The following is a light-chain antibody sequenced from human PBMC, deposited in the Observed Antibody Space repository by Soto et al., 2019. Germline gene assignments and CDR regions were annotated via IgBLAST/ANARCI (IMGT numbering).Light chain of an antibody. V-gene: IGKV3-20*01. CDR2: GAS. CDR3: HQYGSSPRT. J-gene: IGKJ1*01. Sequence: EIVLTQSPDTLSLSPGERATLSCRASQSVSSLAWYQQKPGQTPRLLIYGASSRATGIPDRFSGSGSGTDFTLTISRLEPEDFAVYYCHQYGSSPRTFGQWTTVAIK. CDR1: QSVSS.